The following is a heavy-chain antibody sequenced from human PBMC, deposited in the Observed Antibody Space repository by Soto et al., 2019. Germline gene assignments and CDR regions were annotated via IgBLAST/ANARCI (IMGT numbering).Heavy chain of an antibody. CDR1: GFTFSSYG. CDR2: ISYDGSNK. Sequence: GGSLRLSCAASGFTFSSYGMHWVRQAPGKGLEWVAVISYDGSNKYYADSVKGQFTISRDTSKNTVYLHMNSLTAGDTAVYYCAKATATGGGAFEIYGQGTMGTVS. V-gene: IGHV3-30*18. D-gene: IGHD2-8*02. CDR3: AKATATGGGAFEI. J-gene: IGHJ3*02.